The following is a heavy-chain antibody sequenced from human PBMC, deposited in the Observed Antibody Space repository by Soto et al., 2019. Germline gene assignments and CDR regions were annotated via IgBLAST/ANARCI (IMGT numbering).Heavy chain of an antibody. CDR3: ANSRVSMVRGLIIIPNY. CDR2: ISGHGDAT. J-gene: IGHJ4*02. V-gene: IGHV3-23*01. CDR1: GFPFTGYA. Sequence: WGSLRLSCAASGFPFTGYAMILVRHSPFKGLEWVSAISGHGDATFYADSVKGRFTISRDNSKNTLYLHMNSLRAEDTALYYCANSRVSMVRGLIIIPNYWGQGTLVTVSS. D-gene: IGHD3-10*01.